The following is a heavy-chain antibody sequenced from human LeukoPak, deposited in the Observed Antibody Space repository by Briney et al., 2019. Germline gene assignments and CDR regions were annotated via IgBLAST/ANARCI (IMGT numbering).Heavy chain of an antibody. CDR3: ARRSLGYCSSTSCYDNWFDP. CDR1: GGSISSYY. Sequence: SETLSLTCTVSGGSISSYYWSWIRQPPGKGLEWIGYIYYSGSTNYNPSLKSRVTISVDTSKNQFSLKLSSVTAADTAVYYCARRSLGYCSSTSCYDNWFDPWGQGTLVTVSS. D-gene: IGHD2-2*01. V-gene: IGHV4-59*08. J-gene: IGHJ5*02. CDR2: IYYSGST.